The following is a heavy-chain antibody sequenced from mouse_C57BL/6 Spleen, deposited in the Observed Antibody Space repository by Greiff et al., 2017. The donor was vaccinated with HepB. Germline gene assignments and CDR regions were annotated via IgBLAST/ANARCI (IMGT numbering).Heavy chain of an antibody. V-gene: IGHV1-82*01. CDR2: IYPGDGDT. Sequence: QVQLQQSGPELVKPGASVKISCKASGYAFSSSWMNWVKQRPGKGLEWIGRIYPGDGDTNYNGKFKGKATLTADKSSSTAYMQLSSLTSEDSAVYFCARRAGYPFAYWGQGTLVTVSA. CDR1: GYAFSSSW. J-gene: IGHJ3*01. CDR3: ARRAGYPFAY. D-gene: IGHD2-2*01.